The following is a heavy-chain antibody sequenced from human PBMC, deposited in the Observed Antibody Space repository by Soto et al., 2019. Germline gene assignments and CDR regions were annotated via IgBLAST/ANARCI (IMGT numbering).Heavy chain of an antibody. D-gene: IGHD3-3*02. J-gene: IGHJ3*02. CDR2: INAGSGNT. CDR3: ARDTETLGPRANDALDI. V-gene: IGHV1-3*01. CDR1: GYTFSAYT. Sequence: QAQLVQSGAEMKKPGASVKVSCKATGYTFSAYTMNWVRQAPGQSLEWMGGINAGSGNTKYSQNFQGRVSITRDTSARTVYMELNGLTSEDTAVYYCARDTETLGPRANDALDIWGQGTMVTVSS.